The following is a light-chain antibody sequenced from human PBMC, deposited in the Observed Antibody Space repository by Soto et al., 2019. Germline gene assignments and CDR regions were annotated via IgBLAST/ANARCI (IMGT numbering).Light chain of an antibody. V-gene: IGKV3-20*01. Sequence: PGERATLSCRASRTVDGNYLSWYHHKPGQAPRLLIHSASTRAPGIPDRFSGSGSGTDFTLTISRLEPEDFAVYYCQQYGSSGTFGQGTKVDI. CDR2: SAS. CDR1: RTVDGNY. CDR3: QQYGSSGT. J-gene: IGKJ1*01.